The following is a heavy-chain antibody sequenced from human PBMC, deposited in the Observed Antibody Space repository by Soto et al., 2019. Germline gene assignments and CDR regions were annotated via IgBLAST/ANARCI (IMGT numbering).Heavy chain of an antibody. Sequence: SGATLVNPAQTLTLTCTCSGFSLSTSGVGVGWIRQPPGKALEWLAVIYWDDDRRYSRSLKSRLTITKDTSKNQVVLTMTNMDPVDTGTYYCAHASISPYYYYGMDVWGQGTTVTVSS. J-gene: IGHJ6*02. D-gene: IGHD1-20*01. CDR2: IYWDDDR. V-gene: IGHV2-5*02. CDR3: AHASISPYYYYGMDV. CDR1: GFSLSTSGVG.